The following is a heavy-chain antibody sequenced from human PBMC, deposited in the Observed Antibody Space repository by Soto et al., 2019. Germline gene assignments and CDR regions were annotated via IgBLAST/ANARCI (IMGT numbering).Heavy chain of an antibody. J-gene: IGHJ5*02. CDR1: GFTFDDYA. Sequence: GGSLRLSCAASGFTFDDYAMHWVRQAPGKGLEWVSGISWNGGSIGYADSVKGRFTISSDNAKNSLYLQMNSLRAEDTALYYCAKDWAGDYYGSGSYFDPWGQGTLVTVSS. V-gene: IGHV3-9*01. CDR2: ISWNGGSI. CDR3: AKDWAGDYYGSGSYFDP. D-gene: IGHD3-10*01.